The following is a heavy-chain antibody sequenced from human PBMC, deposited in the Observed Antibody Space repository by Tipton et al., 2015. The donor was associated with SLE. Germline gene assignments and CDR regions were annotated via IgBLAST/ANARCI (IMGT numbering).Heavy chain of an antibody. CDR1: GFTFDDYG. CDR3: AKDDRGATKGY. J-gene: IGHJ4*02. CDR2: INWNGGST. V-gene: IGHV3-20*04. Sequence: SLRLSCAASGFTFDDYGMSWVRQAPGKGLEWVSGINWNGGSTGYADSVKGRFTISRDNAKNSLYLQMNSLRAEDTAVYYCAKDDRGATKGYWGQGTLVTVSS. D-gene: IGHD1-26*01.